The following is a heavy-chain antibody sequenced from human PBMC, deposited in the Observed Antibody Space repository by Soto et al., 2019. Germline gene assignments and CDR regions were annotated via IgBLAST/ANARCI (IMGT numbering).Heavy chain of an antibody. D-gene: IGHD1-1*01. CDR2: IKSKPEDGTI. CDR1: GLTFSDVW. J-gene: IGHJ4*02. V-gene: IGHV3-15*01. Sequence: VGSLRLSCETSGLTFSDVWMTWVRQAPGKGLEWVGRIKSKPEDGTIDYAAPVKGRFTISRDDSKKTLYLQMKSLKPDDTGVYYCTTSNLGVDYWGPGTQVTVSS. CDR3: TTSNLGVDY.